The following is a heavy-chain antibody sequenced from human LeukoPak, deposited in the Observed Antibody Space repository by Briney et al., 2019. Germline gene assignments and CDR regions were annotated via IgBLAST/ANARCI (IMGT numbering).Heavy chain of an antibody. V-gene: IGHV4-4*07. J-gene: IGHJ4*02. CDR2: IYSSGST. CDR1: SGSINSYY. Sequence: PSETLSLTCTVSSGSINSYYWSWIRQPAGKGLEWIGRIYSSGSTLYNPSLKSRVTMSVDSSKKQFSLNLSSVTAADTAVYYCARDRNGGGGTYFSYWGQGILVTVSS. CDR3: ARDRNGGGGTYFSY. D-gene: IGHD4-23*01.